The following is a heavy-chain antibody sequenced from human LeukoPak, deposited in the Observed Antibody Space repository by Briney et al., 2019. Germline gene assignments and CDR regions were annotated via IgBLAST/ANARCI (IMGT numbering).Heavy chain of an antibody. D-gene: IGHD3-22*01. CDR3: ASNLYDSSGYYYPYYFDY. J-gene: IGHJ4*02. CDR1: GGTFSSYA. CDR2: IIPILGIA. V-gene: IGHV1-69*04. Sequence: GAPVKVSCKASGGTFSSYAISWVRQAPGQGLEWMGRIIPILGIANYAQKFQGRVTITADKSTSTAYMELSSLRSEDTAVYYCASNLYDSSGYYYPYYFDYWGQGTLVTVSS.